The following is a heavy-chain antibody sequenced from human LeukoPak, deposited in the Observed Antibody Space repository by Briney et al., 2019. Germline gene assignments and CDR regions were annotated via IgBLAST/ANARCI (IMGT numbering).Heavy chain of an antibody. J-gene: IGHJ4*02. V-gene: IGHV3-7*01. Sequence: PGGSLRLSCAASGFIFTNYFMSWVRQAPGKGLEWVASIKHDGSEKYYVDSVRGRFTISRDNTMHSLYLQMSSLRAEDTAVYYCATDRGWRTSGYYLYYFEYWGQGTLVTYSS. CDR1: GFIFTNYF. CDR3: ATDRGWRTSGYYLYYFEY. D-gene: IGHD3-3*01. CDR2: IKHDGSEK.